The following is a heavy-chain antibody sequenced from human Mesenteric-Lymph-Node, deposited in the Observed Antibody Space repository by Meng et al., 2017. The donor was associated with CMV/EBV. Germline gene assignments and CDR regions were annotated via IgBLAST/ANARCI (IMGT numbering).Heavy chain of an antibody. CDR1: GGSISSSSYY. V-gene: IGHV4-39*01. D-gene: IGHD6-19*01. J-gene: IGHJ4*02. CDR3: ARHRSGWYDY. Sequence: LTCTVSGGSISSSSYYWGWIRQPPGKGLEWIGSIYYSGSTYYNPSLKSRVTISVDTSKNQFSLKLSSVTAADTAVYYCARHRSGWYDYWGQGTLVTVSS. CDR2: IYYSGST.